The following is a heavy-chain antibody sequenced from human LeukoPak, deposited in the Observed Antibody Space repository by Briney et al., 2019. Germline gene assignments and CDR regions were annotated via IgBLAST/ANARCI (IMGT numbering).Heavy chain of an antibody. V-gene: IGHV3-33*05. J-gene: IGHJ3*02. Sequence: GGSLRLSCTASGFTFSSYGMHWVRQAPGKGLEWVAYIQYDGSNQQYADSVKGRFTISRDNAKNSLYLQMNRLRADDTAVYYCARSMAQDVDAFDIWGQGTMVTVSS. CDR3: ARSMAQDVDAFDI. D-gene: IGHD2-21*01. CDR1: GFTFSSYG. CDR2: IQYDGSNQ.